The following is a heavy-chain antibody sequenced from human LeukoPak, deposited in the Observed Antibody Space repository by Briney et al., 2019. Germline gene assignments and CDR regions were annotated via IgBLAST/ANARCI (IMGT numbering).Heavy chain of an antibody. D-gene: IGHD6-19*01. CDR1: GFTFSSYA. V-gene: IGHV3-23*01. J-gene: IGHJ4*02. CDR2: ISGSGGST. Sequence: GGSLRLSCAASGFTFSSYAMSWVRQAPGKGLEWVSAISGSGGSTYYADSVKGRFTISRDNSKNTLYLQMNSLRAEDTAVYYCAKIPLPNIAVAGTVDYWGQGTLVTASS. CDR3: AKIPLPNIAVAGTVDY.